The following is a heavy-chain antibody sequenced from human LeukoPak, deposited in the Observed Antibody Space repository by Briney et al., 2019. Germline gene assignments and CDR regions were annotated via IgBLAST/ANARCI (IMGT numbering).Heavy chain of an antibody. V-gene: IGHV3-23*01. CDR3: AKAGMGYYFDY. CDR2: ISGSGGST. J-gene: IGHJ4*02. D-gene: IGHD5-24*01. Sequence: GGSLRLSCAASGFTFSSYAITWVRQAPGKALEWVSAISGSGGSTYYADSVKGRFTISRDNSKNTLYLQMNSLRAEDTAVFYCAKAGMGYYFDYWGQGTLVTVSS. CDR1: GFTFSSYA.